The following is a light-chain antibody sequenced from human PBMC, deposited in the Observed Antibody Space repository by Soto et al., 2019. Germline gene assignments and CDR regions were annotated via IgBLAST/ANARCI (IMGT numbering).Light chain of an antibody. CDR3: QQAHSFPIT. V-gene: IGKV1D-12*01. CDR2: AAS. Sequence: DIQMTQSPSSVSASVGDRVTITCRASQDISSWLAWYQQKPGEAPRLLIFAASTLQSGVPSRFSGRGSGTDFTLTFSSLQPEDFATYYCQQAHSFPITFGRGTRLDIK. CDR1: QDISSW. J-gene: IGKJ5*01.